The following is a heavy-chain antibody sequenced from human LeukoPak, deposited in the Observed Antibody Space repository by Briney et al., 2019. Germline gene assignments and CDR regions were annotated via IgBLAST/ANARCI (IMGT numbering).Heavy chain of an antibody. J-gene: IGHJ6*03. CDR2: INHSGST. D-gene: IGHD2-15*01. V-gene: IGHV4-34*01. Sequence: SETLSLTCAVYGGSFSGYYWSWIRQPPGKGLEWIGEINHSGSTNYNPSLKSRVTISVDTSKNQFSLKLSSVTAADTAVYYCARVTASCSGDSCYSLTYVGRYYYYMDVWGKGTTVTVSS. CDR3: ARVTASCSGDSCYSLTYVGRYYYYMDV. CDR1: GGSFSGYY.